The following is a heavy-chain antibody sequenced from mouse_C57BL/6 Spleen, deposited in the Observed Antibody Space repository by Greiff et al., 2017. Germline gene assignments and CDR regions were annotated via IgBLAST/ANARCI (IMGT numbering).Heavy chain of an antibody. D-gene: IGHD4-1*02. J-gene: IGHJ2*01. CDR2: ISSGGSYT. Sequence: EVQVVESGGDLVKPGGSLKLSCAASGFTFSSYGMSWVRQTPDKRLEWVATISSGGSYTYYPDSVKGRFTISRDNAKNTLYLQMSSLKSEDTAMYYCARPSTGTYFDYWGQGTTLTVSS. CDR1: GFTFSSYG. CDR3: ARPSTGTYFDY. V-gene: IGHV5-6*01.